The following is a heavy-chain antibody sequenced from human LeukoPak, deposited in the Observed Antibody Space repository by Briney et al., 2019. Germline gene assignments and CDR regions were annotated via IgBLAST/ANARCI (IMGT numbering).Heavy chain of an antibody. CDR2: ISNIGNHI. D-gene: IGHD1-26*01. V-gene: IGHV3-21*01. CDR1: GFTFRNYN. Sequence: GGSLRLSCEASGFTFRNYNMNWVRQAPGKGLEWVSSISNIGNHIYYADSVTGRFTISRDDAKNSLYLQMNSLRAEDTAVYYCARDKVVGATYFDYWGQGTLVTVSS. J-gene: IGHJ4*02. CDR3: ARDKVVGATYFDY.